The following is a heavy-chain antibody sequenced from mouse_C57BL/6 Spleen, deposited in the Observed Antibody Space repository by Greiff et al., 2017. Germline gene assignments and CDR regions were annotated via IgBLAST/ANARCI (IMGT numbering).Heavy chain of an antibody. V-gene: IGHV14-4*01. CDR3: TLWFAY. CDR2: IDPENGDT. Sequence: VQLQQSGAELVRPGASVKLSCTASGFNFKDDYMHWVKQRPEQGLEWIGWIDPENGDTEYASKFQGKATITADTSSNTAYLQRSSLTSADTAVYYCTLWFAYWGQGTLVTVSA. CDR1: GFNFKDDY. J-gene: IGHJ3*01.